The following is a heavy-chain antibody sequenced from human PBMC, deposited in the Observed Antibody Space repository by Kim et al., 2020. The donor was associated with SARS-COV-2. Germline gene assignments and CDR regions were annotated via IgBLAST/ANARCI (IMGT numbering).Heavy chain of an antibody. Sequence: SETLSLTCTVSGGSISSYYWSWIRQPPGKGLEWIGYIYYSGSTNYNPALKSRVTISVDTSKNKFPLQLSSVTAADTAVYYCSRAHISSGSFDYWGQGTRV. J-gene: IGHJ4*02. CDR2: IYYSGST. D-gene: IGHD6-6*01. V-gene: IGHV4-59*13. CDR1: GGSISSYY. CDR3: SRAHISSGSFDY.